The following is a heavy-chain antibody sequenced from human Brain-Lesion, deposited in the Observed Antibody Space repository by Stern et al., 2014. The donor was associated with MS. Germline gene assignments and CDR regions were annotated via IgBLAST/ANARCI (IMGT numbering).Heavy chain of an antibody. CDR2: INHSGRI. CDR3: ARDVGGAFDY. J-gene: IGHJ4*02. Sequence: QVQLQQWGAGLLKPSETLSLTCGVYGGSFSGYYWTWIRQPPGKGLEWIGEINHSGRINYNPSLESRVPMSVDTSKPQLSLRLSSATAADTAVYYCARDVGGAFDYWGQGTLVTVSS. CDR1: GGSFSGYY. D-gene: IGHD2-21*01. V-gene: IGHV4-34*01.